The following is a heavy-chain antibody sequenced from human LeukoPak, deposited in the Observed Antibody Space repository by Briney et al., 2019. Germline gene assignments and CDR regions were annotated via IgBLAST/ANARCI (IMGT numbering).Heavy chain of an antibody. D-gene: IGHD4/OR15-4a*01. CDR2: IYPGDSDT. J-gene: IGHJ4*02. CDR1: GHDFPTYW. CDR3: ARQNDYMSGAFDY. Sequence: GESLKISCKGSGHDFPTYWIGWVRQMPGKGLEWMGIIYPGDSDTRYSPSFQGQVTISADKSVSTAYLQWSSLKASDTAIYYCARQNDYMSGAFDYWGQGTLVTVSS. V-gene: IGHV5-51*01.